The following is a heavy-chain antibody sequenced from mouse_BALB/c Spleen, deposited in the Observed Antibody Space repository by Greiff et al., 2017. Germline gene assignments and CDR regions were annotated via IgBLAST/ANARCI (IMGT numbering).Heavy chain of an antibody. CDR2: IYPYNGGT. CDR1: GYTFTDYN. Sequence: VQLQQSGPELVKPGASVKTSCKASGYTFTDYNMHWVKQSHGKSLEWIGYIYPYNGGTGYNQKFKSKATLTVDNSSSTAYMELRSLTSEDSAVYYCASLYYGSYYFDYWGQGTTLTVSS. V-gene: IGHV1S29*02. D-gene: IGHD1-2*01. J-gene: IGHJ2*01. CDR3: ASLYYGSYYFDY.